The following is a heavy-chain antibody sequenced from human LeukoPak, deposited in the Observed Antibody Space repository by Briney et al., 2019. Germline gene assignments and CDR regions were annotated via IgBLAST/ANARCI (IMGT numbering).Heavy chain of an antibody. CDR2: INHSGST. CDR3: ARASVLSMVRGVIYSR. V-gene: IGHV4-34*01. J-gene: IGHJ4*02. D-gene: IGHD3-10*01. CDR1: GGSFSGYY. Sequence: SETLSLTCAVYGGSFSGYYWSWIRQPPGKGLEWIGEINHSGSTNYNPSLKSRVTISVDTSKNQFSLKLSSVTAADTAVYYCARASVLSMVRGVIYSRWGQGTLVTVSS.